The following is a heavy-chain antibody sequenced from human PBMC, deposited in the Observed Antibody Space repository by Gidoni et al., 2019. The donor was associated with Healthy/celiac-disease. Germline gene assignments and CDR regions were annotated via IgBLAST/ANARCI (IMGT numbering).Heavy chain of an antibody. J-gene: IGHJ3*02. Sequence: EVQLVESVGGLVQPGRSLRLSCAASGFTFDDYAMHWVRQAPGQGLEWVSGISWNSGSIGYEDSVKGRFTISRDNAKNFLYLQMNSLRAEDTALYYCARPRRVYAIRGHDAFDIWGQGTMVTVSS. CDR3: ARPRRVYAIRGHDAFDI. D-gene: IGHD2-8*01. CDR1: GFTFDDYA. CDR2: ISWNSGSI. V-gene: IGHV3-9*01.